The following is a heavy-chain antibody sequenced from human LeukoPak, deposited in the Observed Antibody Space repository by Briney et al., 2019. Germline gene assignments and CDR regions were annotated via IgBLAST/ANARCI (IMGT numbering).Heavy chain of an antibody. CDR1: GGSISSGDYY. J-gene: IGHJ4*02. V-gene: IGHV4-61*08. CDR2: IYYSGST. CDR3: ARAMNWGTYFGY. D-gene: IGHD7-27*01. Sequence: SETLSLTCTVSGGSISSGDYYWSWIRQPPGKGLEWIGYIYYSGSTNYNPSLKSRVTISVDTSKNQFSLKLSSVTAADTAVYYCARAMNWGTYFGYWGQGTLVTVSS.